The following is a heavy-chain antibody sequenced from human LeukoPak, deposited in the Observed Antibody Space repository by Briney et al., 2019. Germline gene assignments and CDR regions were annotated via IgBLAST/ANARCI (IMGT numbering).Heavy chain of an antibody. CDR1: SGSISSYY. J-gene: IGHJ4*02. Sequence: SETLSLTCTVSSGSISSYYWSWIRQPPGKGLEWIGYIYYSGSTNYNPSLKSRVTISVDTSKNQFSLKLSSVTAADTAVYYCARGGYCGGDCYFYYWGQGTLVTVSS. CDR2: IYYSGST. CDR3: ARGGYCGGDCYFYY. V-gene: IGHV4-59*08. D-gene: IGHD2-21*02.